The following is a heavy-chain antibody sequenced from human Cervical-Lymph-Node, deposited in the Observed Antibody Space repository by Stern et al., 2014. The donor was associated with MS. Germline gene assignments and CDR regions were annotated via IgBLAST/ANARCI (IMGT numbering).Heavy chain of an antibody. D-gene: IGHD3-3*02. CDR3: ARSPPVFYSGSIFGAFDV. CDR2: VHYSGIT. V-gene: IGHV4-39*01. CDR1: GGSIRSNSDY. Sequence: QLQLQESGPGVVKPSETLSLPCSVSGGSIRSNSDYWAWVRQPPGRGLEWIGNVHYSGITYYNPSLGSRVTISVDTSKTQFSLRLTSVTAADTAVYYCARSPPVFYSGSIFGAFDVWGRGTMVAVSS. J-gene: IGHJ3*01.